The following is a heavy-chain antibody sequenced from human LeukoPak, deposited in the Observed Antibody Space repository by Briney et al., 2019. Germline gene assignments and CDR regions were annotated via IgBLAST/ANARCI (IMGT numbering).Heavy chain of an antibody. CDR3: ARGDCSGGSCYHLDC. Sequence: PSETLSLTCTVSGDSISSSSYYWGWIRQPPGKDLEWIGSIYYSGSTYYNPSLKSRATISVDTSKNQFSLKLSSVTAADTAVYYCARGDCSGGSCYHLDCWGQGTLVTVSS. CDR2: IYYSGST. CDR1: GDSISSSSYY. V-gene: IGHV4-39*02. J-gene: IGHJ4*02. D-gene: IGHD2-15*01.